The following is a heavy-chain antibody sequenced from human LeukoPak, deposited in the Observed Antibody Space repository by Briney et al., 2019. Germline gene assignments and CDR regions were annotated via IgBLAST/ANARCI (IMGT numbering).Heavy chain of an antibody. J-gene: IGHJ4*02. D-gene: IGHD3-3*01. CDR3: ARQNDFRLDY. V-gene: IGHV5-51*01. CDR2: IYPGDSDT. Sequence: SGESLKISCKGFGYTFSSYWIGWVRQMPGKGLEGMGIIYPGDSDTRYSPSLQGQVTISVDTSIGTAYLQWSSLKASDSAIYYCARQNDFRLDYWGQGTLVTVSS. CDR1: GYTFSSYW.